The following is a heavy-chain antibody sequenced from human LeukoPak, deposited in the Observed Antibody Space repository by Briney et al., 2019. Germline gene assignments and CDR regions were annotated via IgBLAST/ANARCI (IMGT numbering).Heavy chain of an antibody. Sequence: SGGSLRLSCAASGFTFSSYAMHWVRQAPGKGLEWVAVISYDGSNKYYADSVKGRFTISRDNSKNTLYLQMSSLRAEDTAVYYCARAPTPDIVVVVAAGGGFDYWGQGTLVTVSS. D-gene: IGHD2-15*01. CDR1: GFTFSSYA. CDR3: ARAPTPDIVVVVAAGGGFDY. J-gene: IGHJ4*02. V-gene: IGHV3-30-3*01. CDR2: ISYDGSNK.